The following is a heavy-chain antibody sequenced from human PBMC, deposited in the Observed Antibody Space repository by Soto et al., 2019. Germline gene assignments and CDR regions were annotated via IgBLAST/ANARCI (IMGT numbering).Heavy chain of an antibody. CDR2: IYHSGST. V-gene: IGHV4-4*02. CDR3: ARQPSSHYYYYMDV. Sequence: SETLSLTCAVSSGSISSSNWWSWVRQPPGKGLEWIGEIYHSGSTNYNPSLKSRVTISVDKSKNQFSLKLSSVTAADTAVYYCARQPSSHYYYYMDVWGKGTTVTVSS. CDR1: SGSISSSNW. J-gene: IGHJ6*03.